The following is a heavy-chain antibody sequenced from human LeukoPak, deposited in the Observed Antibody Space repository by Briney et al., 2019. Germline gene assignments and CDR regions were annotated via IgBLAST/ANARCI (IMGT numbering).Heavy chain of an antibody. Sequence: SETLSLTCTVSGGSISSYYWSWIRQPPGKGLEWIGYIYYSGSTNYNPSLKSRVTISVDTSKNQFSLKLSSVTAADTAVYYCVRDRRHPLYGMDVWGQGTTVTVSS. CDR1: GGSISSYY. CDR2: IYYSGST. J-gene: IGHJ6*02. D-gene: IGHD6-6*01. CDR3: VRDRRHPLYGMDV. V-gene: IGHV4-59*01.